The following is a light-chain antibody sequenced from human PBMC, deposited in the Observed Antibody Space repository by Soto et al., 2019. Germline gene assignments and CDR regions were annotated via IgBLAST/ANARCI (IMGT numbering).Light chain of an antibody. CDR1: SSNIGGNS. CDR2: DDN. J-gene: IGLJ1*01. CDR3: GSWDSSLSAYV. Sequence: QSGLTQPPSVSAAPEQKVTISCSGSSSNIGGNSVSWYQQLPGTAPKLLIYDDNKRPSGIPDRFSGSKSGTSATLGITGFQTGDEADYYCGSWDSSLSAYVFGTGTKV. V-gene: IGLV1-51*01.